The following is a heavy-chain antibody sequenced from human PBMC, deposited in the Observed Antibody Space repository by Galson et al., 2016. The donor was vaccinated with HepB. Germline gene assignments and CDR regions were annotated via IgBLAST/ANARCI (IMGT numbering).Heavy chain of an antibody. Sequence: TLSLTCSVSGGAISSRGYYWGWVRQPPGKGLEWIGSIYYVATTYYNPSLKSRVTVSIDTSQNSFSLNLKSVAASDTSIYYCVGALAGTPFEFWGQGTLVAVSS. V-gene: IGHV4-39*01. J-gene: IGHJ4*02. CDR3: VGALAGTPFEF. CDR1: GGAISSRGYY. D-gene: IGHD6-19*01. CDR2: IYYVATT.